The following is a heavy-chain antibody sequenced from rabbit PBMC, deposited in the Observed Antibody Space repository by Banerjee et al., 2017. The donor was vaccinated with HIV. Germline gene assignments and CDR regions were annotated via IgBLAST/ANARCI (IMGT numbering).Heavy chain of an antibody. J-gene: IGHJ4*01. CDR3: VTWEYGDPTFNL. V-gene: IGHV1S47*01. Sequence: QEQLVESGGGLVQPEGSLTLTCKASGFDFSSNAMCWVRQAPGKGLEWIGCINTGSGSAYYASWAKGRFTISKTSSTTVTLQMTSLTAADTATYFCVTWEYGDPTFNLWGQGTLVTVS. CDR2: INTGSGSA. CDR1: GFDFSSNA. D-gene: IGHD2-1*01.